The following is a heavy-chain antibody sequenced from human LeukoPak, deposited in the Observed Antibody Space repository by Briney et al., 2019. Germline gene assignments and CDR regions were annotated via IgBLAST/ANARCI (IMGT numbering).Heavy chain of an antibody. D-gene: IGHD6-19*01. CDR3: ARASGSSGRKFDY. CDR2: VNPSGGST. V-gene: IGHV1-46*01. CDR1: GYTFTSYY. J-gene: IGHJ4*02. Sequence: ASVKVSCKASGYTFTSYYMHWVRQAPGQGLEWIGIVNPSGGSTSYAQKFQGGVTMTRDTSTSTVYMELTSLRSEDTAVYYCARASGSSGRKFDYWGQGTLVTVSS.